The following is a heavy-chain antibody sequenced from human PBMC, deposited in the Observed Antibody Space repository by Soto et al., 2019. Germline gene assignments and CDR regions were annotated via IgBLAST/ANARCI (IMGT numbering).Heavy chain of an antibody. CDR3: ARVHLVAGSAFYCAMDV. D-gene: IGHD6-6*01. J-gene: IGHJ6*02. CDR2: TSGSGKDT. V-gene: IGHV3-21*01. Sequence: GGSLRLSCVASAFDLTSFRVNWVRQAPGKGLEWVECTSGSGKDTFYRHSVKGRFAISRDSAGTSLFLRMDSVKVEDTAVYHCARVHLVAGSAFYCAMDVWGPGTAVTVSS. CDR1: AFDLTSFR.